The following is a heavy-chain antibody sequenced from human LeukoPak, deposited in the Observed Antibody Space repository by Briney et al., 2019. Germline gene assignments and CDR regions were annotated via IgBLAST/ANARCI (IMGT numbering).Heavy chain of an antibody. D-gene: IGHD3-3*01. J-gene: IGHJ4*02. CDR3: ARGPYYDFWSGYYTRFDY. Sequence: SVKVSCKASGGTFSSYAISWVRQAPGQGLEWMGGIIPIFGTANYAQKFQGRVTITTDESTSTAYMELSSLRSDDTAVYYCARGPYYDFWSGYYTRFDYWGQGTLVTVSS. CDR2: IIPIFGTA. V-gene: IGHV1-69*05. CDR1: GGTFSSYA.